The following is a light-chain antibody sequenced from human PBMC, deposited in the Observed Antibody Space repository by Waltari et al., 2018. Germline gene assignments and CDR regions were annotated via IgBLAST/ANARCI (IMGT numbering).Light chain of an antibody. V-gene: IGKV1-9*01. CDR2: AAS. Sequence: DIQLTQSPSFLSASVGDRVTITCRASQAISSYLAWYQQKPGRAPKLLIYAASTLQSGVRSGFSGSGSGTEFTLTISSLQPEDFATYYCQQLDSFPITFGQGTRLEIK. J-gene: IGKJ5*01. CDR1: QAISSY. CDR3: QQLDSFPIT.